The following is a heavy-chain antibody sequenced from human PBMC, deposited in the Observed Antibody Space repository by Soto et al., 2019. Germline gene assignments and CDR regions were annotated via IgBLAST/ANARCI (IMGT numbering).Heavy chain of an antibody. V-gene: IGHV4-39*01. Sequence: QLQLQESGPGLVKPSETLSLTCTVSGDSISSSYYWGWVRQPPGKGLECIGAVYYTGFTYYNPSLNSRLTISLDTSNNQFSLRLSSVTAADTAIYYCARLPVVVIALGYFDPWGPGTLVTVSS. CDR2: VYYTGFT. J-gene: IGHJ5*02. CDR3: ARLPVVVIALGYFDP. D-gene: IGHD2-21*01. CDR1: GDSISSSYY.